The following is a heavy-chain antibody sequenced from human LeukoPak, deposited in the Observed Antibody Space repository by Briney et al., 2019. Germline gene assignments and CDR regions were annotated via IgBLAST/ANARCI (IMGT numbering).Heavy chain of an antibody. CDR3: AASFGGYVLDY. CDR2: TCYSGGN. CDR1: GGSISSYH. Sequence: SETLCLTCTASGGSISSYHWNWVRQPPGKGLEWIGITCYSGGNNYNPSLKSRVAISGDTSKIQFALKLSSVTAADTAVYYCAASFGGYVLDYWGQGALVIVPS. D-gene: IGHD5-12*01. V-gene: IGHV4-59*01. J-gene: IGHJ4*02.